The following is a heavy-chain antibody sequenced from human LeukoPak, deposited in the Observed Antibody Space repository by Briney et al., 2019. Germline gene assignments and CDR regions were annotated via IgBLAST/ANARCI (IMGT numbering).Heavy chain of an antibody. CDR3: ARHTYYYDSSGYSEIYWFNP. CDR1: GGSISSYY. V-gene: IGHV4-59*08. Sequence: SETLSLTCTVSGGSISSYYWSWIRQPPGEGLEWIGYIYYSGSTNYNPSLKSRVTISVDTSKNQFSLKLSSVTAADTAVYYCARHTYYYDSSGYSEIYWFNPWGQGTLVTVSS. D-gene: IGHD3-22*01. J-gene: IGHJ5*02. CDR2: IYYSGST.